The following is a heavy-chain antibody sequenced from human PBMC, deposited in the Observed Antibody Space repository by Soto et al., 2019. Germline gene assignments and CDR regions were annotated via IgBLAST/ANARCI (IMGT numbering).Heavy chain of an antibody. J-gene: IGHJ6*02. CDR1: GGSISSSNW. V-gene: IGHV4-4*02. D-gene: IGHD6-6*01. CDR3: ATFPLYSSSSYYGMDV. CDR2: IYHSGST. Sequence: QVQLQESGPGLVKPSGTLSLTCAVSGGSISSSNWWSWVRQPPGKGLEWIGEIYHSGSTNYHPSLKSRVTISVDKSKNQFSLKLSSVTAAHTAVYYCATFPLYSSSSYYGMDVWGQGTTVTVSS.